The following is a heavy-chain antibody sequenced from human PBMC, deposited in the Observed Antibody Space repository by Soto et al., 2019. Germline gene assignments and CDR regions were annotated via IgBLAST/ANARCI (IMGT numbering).Heavy chain of an antibody. CDR3: ARSGSEYSGYDPIDY. J-gene: IGHJ4*02. V-gene: IGHV1-18*01. CDR2: ISAYNGNT. Sequence: GSVKVSCKASGYTFTSYGISWVRQAPGQGLEWMGWISAYNGNTNYAQKLQGRVTMTTDTSTSTAYMELRSLRSDDTAVYYCARSGSEYSGYDPIDYWGQGTLVTVSS. D-gene: IGHD5-12*01. CDR1: GYTFTSYG.